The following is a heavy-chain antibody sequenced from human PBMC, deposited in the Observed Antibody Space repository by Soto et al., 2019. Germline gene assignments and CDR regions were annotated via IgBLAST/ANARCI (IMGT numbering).Heavy chain of an antibody. Sequence: PGGPLRLSCAASGFTFSSYWMSWVRQAPGKGLEWVANIKQDGSEKNYVDSVKGRFTISRDNAKNSLYLQMNSLRAEDTAVYYCASPPTFDTSSWYYFDYWGQGTLVTVSS. CDR3: ASPPTFDTSSWYYFDY. D-gene: IGHD6-13*01. CDR2: IKQDGSEK. CDR1: GFTFSSYW. J-gene: IGHJ4*02. V-gene: IGHV3-7*05.